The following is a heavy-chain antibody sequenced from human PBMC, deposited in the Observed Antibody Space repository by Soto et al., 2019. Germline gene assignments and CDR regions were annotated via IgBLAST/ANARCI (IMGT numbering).Heavy chain of an antibody. CDR3: ARGIEGWYQGRYYYGMDV. CDR1: DGSVSSGSYY. Sequence: PSETLSLTCTVSDGSVSSGSYYWSWIRQPPGKGLEWIGYIYYSGSTNYNPSLKSRVTISVDTSKNQFSLKLSSVTAADTAVYYCARGIEGWYQGRYYYGMDVWGQGTTVTVSS. D-gene: IGHD6-19*01. V-gene: IGHV4-61*01. J-gene: IGHJ6*02. CDR2: IYYSGST.